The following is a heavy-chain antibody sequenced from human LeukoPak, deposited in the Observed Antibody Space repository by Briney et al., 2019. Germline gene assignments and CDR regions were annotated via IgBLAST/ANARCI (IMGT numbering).Heavy chain of an antibody. D-gene: IGHD3-16*02. CDR2: INSDGSEG. V-gene: IGHV3-7*03. CDR1: GFTFSGFW. CDR3: ARETDDMITFGGVIVHNWFDP. J-gene: IGHJ5*02. Sequence: GGSLRLSCAVSGFTFSGFWMSWSRQAPGKGLEWVASINSDGSEGYYADVVKGRFTISRDNAKNSLYLQMNSLRAEDTALYYCARETDDMITFGGVIVHNWFDPWGQGTLVTVSS.